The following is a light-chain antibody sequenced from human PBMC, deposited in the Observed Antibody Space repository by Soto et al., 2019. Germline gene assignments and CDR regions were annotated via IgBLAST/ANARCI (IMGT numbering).Light chain of an antibody. CDR3: QQSYSIWWT. V-gene: IGKV1-39*01. J-gene: IGKJ1*01. Sequence: DIQMAQSPSSLSPSVGDRVTISCRASQSISSFLNWFQQKPGKAPKLLIYAASSLQSGVPSRFSGSGSGTNFTLTIDSLQPEDFATYYCQQSYSIWWTFGQGTKVDI. CDR1: QSISSF. CDR2: AAS.